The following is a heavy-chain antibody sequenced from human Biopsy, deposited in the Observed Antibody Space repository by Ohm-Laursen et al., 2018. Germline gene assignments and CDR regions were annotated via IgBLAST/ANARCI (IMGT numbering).Heavy chain of an antibody. V-gene: IGHV3-33*01. CDR1: GFTFSSYA. Sequence: SLRLSCAASGFTFSSYAMHWVRQAPGKGLEWVALIWYDGSNPYYVDSVKGRFTISRDNSKDILSLEMNSLRAEDTAVYYCARDTTGYYYAFDIWGRGTLVTVSS. CDR3: ARDTTGYYYAFDI. CDR2: IWYDGSNP. D-gene: IGHD1-1*01. J-gene: IGHJ3*02.